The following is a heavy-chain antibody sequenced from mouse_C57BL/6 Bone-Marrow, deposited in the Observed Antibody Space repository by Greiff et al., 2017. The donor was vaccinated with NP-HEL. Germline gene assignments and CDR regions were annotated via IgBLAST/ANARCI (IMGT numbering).Heavy chain of an antibody. V-gene: IGHV14-4*01. CDR3: TTLGAFAY. CDR1: GFNITDDY. D-gene: IGHD3-3*01. CDR2: IDPENGDT. J-gene: IGHJ3*01. Sequence: VQLQQSGAELVRPGASVKLSCTASGFNITDDYMHWVKQRPEQGLEWIGWIDPENGDTEYASKFQGKATITADTTSNTAYLQLSSLTSEDTAVYYCTTLGAFAYWGQGTLVTVSA.